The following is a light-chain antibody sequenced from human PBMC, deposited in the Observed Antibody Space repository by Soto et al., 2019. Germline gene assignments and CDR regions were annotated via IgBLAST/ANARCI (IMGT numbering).Light chain of an antibody. V-gene: IGLV1-40*01. Sequence: QSALTQPPSVSGAPGQRVTISCTGSTSNLGAGYDVHWYQQLPGTVPKLLIYKSNQRPSGVPDRFSGSKSGTSASLAISGLQSEDEADYYCAAWDDSLNGRVFGGGTKLTVL. CDR3: AAWDDSLNGRV. J-gene: IGLJ3*02. CDR1: TSNLGAGYD. CDR2: KSN.